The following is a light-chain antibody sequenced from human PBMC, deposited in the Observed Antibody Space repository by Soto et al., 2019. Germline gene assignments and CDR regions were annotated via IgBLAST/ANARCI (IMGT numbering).Light chain of an antibody. CDR3: QQYGSSPHT. CDR1: QSVSSSY. V-gene: IGKV3-20*01. Sequence: EIVLTQSPGTLSLSPGERATLSCRASQSVSSSYLAWYQHKPGQAPRLLIYGASSRATGIPDRFSGSGSGTDCTLTISRLEPEDFAAYYCQQYGSSPHTFGQGTKLEIK. CDR2: GAS. J-gene: IGKJ2*01.